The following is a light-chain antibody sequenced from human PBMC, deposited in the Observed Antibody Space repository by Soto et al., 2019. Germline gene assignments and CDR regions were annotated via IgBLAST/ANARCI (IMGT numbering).Light chain of an antibody. CDR3: CSYTSSSTHV. J-gene: IGLJ1*01. V-gene: IGLV2-14*03. CDR2: DVN. CDR1: SSDVGGYNF. Sequence: QSALTQPASVSGSPGQSITISCTGTSSDVGGYNFVAWYQQHPGKVPKLMIFDVNRRPSGVSDRFSGSKSGNTASLTISGLQAEDEGDYYCCSYTSSSTHVFGSGTKVTVL.